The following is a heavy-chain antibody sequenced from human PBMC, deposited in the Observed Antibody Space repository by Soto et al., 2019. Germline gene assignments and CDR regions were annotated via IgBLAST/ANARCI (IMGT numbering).Heavy chain of an antibody. CDR3: ARAGQKWYFHL. CDR1: GYTFTSYY. CDR2: INPNSGAT. V-gene: IGHV1-2*04. J-gene: IGHJ2*01. Sequence: QVQLVQSGAEVKKPGASVMLSCQTSGYTFTSYYIHWVRQAPGQGLEWMGCINPNSGATYYAQNLQGWVTMSRDTSLSTAYMELNRLKSDDTAVYYCARAGQKWYFHLWGRGPLVTVSS.